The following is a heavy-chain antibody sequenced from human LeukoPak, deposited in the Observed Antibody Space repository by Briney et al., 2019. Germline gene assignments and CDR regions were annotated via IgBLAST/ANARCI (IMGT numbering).Heavy chain of an antibody. CDR1: GDSVSSNSAI. D-gene: IGHD1-26*01. Sequence: SQTLSLTCAISGDSVSSNSAIWNWIRQSPLRGLEWLGRTYYRSKWYNDCAVSVKSRITITPDTSKNQFSLQLNSVTPEDTAVYYCARVGPPYGSHNWFDPWGQGTLVTVSS. J-gene: IGHJ5*02. CDR2: TYYRSKWYN. V-gene: IGHV6-1*01. CDR3: ARVGPPYGSHNWFDP.